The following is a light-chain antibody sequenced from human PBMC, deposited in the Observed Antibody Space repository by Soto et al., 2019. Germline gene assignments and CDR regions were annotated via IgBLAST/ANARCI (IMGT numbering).Light chain of an antibody. V-gene: IGKV1-9*01. J-gene: IGKJ5*01. CDR1: QGISNH. CDR2: AAS. Sequence: DIQLTQSPSFLSASVGDRVTITCRASQGISNHLAWYQQKPGKAPKLLIYAASTLQGGVPSRFSGSGSGTEFTLTISSLQPEDFATFYCQQLNSYPITVGQGTRLEIK. CDR3: QQLNSYPIT.